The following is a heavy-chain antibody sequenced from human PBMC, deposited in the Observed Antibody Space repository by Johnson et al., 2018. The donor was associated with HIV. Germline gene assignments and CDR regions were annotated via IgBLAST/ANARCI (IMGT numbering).Heavy chain of an antibody. J-gene: IGHJ3*02. CDR2: IGTAGDT. V-gene: IGHV3-13*01. CDR1: GFTFSSYA. D-gene: IGHD3-9*01. CDR3: AKDTIAGVKGDSLI. Sequence: VQLVESGGGLVQPGGSLRLSCAASGFTFSSYAMHWVRQATGKGLEWVSAIGTAGDTYYADSVKGRFTISRDNSKNTLYLQMNSLRAEDTAVYYCAKDTIAGVKGDSLIWGQGTMVTVSS.